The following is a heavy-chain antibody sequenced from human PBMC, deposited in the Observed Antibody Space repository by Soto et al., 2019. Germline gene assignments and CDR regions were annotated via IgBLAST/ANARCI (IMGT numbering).Heavy chain of an antibody. Sequence: GGSLRLSCAASGFTFSSYAMSWVRQAPGKGLEWVSAISGSGGSTYYADSVKGRFTISRDNSKNTLYLQMNSLRAEDTAVYYCAKGTYYYDSSGYYYDSPLDAFDIWGQGTMVTVSS. CDR1: GFTFSSYA. J-gene: IGHJ3*02. D-gene: IGHD3-22*01. CDR2: ISGSGGST. V-gene: IGHV3-23*01. CDR3: AKGTYYYDSSGYYYDSPLDAFDI.